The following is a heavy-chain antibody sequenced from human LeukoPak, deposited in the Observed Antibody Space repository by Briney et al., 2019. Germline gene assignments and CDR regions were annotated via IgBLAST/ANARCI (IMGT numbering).Heavy chain of an antibody. Sequence: PAGSLTLSCAASGFIFSNYAMYWVRQPPGKGLERVAFIQHDGSSKYHGDSVKGRITISRDNTKNTLHLQMNSLRVEDTAVYYCAKDGEYFNFASWGQGTLVTVSS. CDR1: GFIFSNYA. CDR3: AKDGEYFNFAS. CDR2: IQHDGSSK. V-gene: IGHV3-30*02. J-gene: IGHJ4*02. D-gene: IGHD4-17*01.